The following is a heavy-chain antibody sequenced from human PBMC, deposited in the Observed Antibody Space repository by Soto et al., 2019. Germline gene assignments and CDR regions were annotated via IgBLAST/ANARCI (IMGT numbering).Heavy chain of an antibody. Sequence: QVQLRESGPGLVKPSETLSLTCTVSGGSISSYYWSWIRQPPGKGLEWIGYIYYSGSTNYNPSLKSRVTISVDTSKNQFSLKLSSVTAADTAVYYCASAAGYSSSWFHFDYWGQGTLVTVSS. V-gene: IGHV4-59*01. CDR1: GGSISSYY. J-gene: IGHJ4*02. CDR2: IYYSGST. D-gene: IGHD6-13*01. CDR3: ASAAGYSSSWFHFDY.